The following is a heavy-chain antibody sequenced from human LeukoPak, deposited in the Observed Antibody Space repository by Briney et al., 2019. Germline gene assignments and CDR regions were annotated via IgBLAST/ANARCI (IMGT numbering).Heavy chain of an antibody. D-gene: IGHD1-26*01. CDR2: INPNSGGT. CDR1: GYSFTNYY. J-gene: IGHJ5*02. V-gene: IGHV1-2*02. CDR3: ARDLSDVVGATLS. Sequence: ASVRVSCKASGYSFTNYYMHWVRQAPGQGLEWMGWINPNSGGTNYAQKFQGRVTMTRDTSISTAYMELSRLRSDDTAVYYCARDLSDVVGATLSWGQGTLVTVSS.